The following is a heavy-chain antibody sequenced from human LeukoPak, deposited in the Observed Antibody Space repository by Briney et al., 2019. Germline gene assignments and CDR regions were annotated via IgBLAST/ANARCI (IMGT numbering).Heavy chain of an antibody. V-gene: IGHV3-43D*03. D-gene: IGHD6-19*01. CDR2: ISWDCGST. Sequence: GGSLRLSCAASGFTFDDYAMHWVRHAPGQGLGWVSLISWDCGSTYYADSVKGRFTISRENSKNSLYLQMNSLRAEDTALYYCAKGGSSGWQYYFDYWGQGTLVTVSS. CDR3: AKGGSSGWQYYFDY. J-gene: IGHJ4*02. CDR1: GFTFDDYA.